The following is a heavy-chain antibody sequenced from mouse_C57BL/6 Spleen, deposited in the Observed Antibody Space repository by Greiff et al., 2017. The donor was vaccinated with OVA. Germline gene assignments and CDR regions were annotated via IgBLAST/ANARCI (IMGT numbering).Heavy chain of an antibody. CDR3: ARDGDITPVLDFAY. V-gene: IGHV1-72*01. Sequence: QVQLQQPGAELVKPGASVKLSCKASGYTFTSYWMHWVKQRPGRGPEWIGRIDTNSGGTKYNEKFKSKATLTVDKPASTAYMQLSSLTSEDYAVYYCARDGDITPVLDFAYWGQGTLVTVSA. CDR2: IDTNSGGT. D-gene: IGHD1-1*01. J-gene: IGHJ3*01. CDR1: GYTFTSYW.